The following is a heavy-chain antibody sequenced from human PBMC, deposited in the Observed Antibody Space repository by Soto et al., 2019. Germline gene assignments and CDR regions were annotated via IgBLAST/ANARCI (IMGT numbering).Heavy chain of an antibody. CDR1: GYSFTSYW. D-gene: IGHD3-3*01. Sequence: LGESLKISCKGSGYSFTSYWIGWVRQMPGKGLEWMGIIYPGDSDTRYSPSLQGQVTISADKSISTAYLQWSSLKASDTAMYYCARLYETYDFWSGYYTGGSYYGMDVWGQGTTVTVSS. V-gene: IGHV5-51*01. CDR2: IYPGDSDT. CDR3: ARLYETYDFWSGYYTGGSYYGMDV. J-gene: IGHJ6*02.